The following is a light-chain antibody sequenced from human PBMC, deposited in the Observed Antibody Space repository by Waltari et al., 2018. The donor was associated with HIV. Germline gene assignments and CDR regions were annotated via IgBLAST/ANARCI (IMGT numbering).Light chain of an antibody. CDR1: QGILNS. CDR2: DAY. J-gene: IGKJ4*01. CDR3: QQYYSTPLT. V-gene: IGKV1-NL1*01. Sequence: DIQMTQSPSSLSASVGDRVTITCRAGQGILNSLACYQQKPGKATKLLLYDAYILESVVPSRFSGSGSRTDYTLTISSLQPEDFATYYCQQYYSTPLTFGGGTKVEIK.